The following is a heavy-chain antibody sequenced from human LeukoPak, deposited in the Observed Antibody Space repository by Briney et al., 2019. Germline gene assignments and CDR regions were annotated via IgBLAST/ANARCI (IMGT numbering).Heavy chain of an antibody. CDR1: GFTFSSYE. CDR2: ISSSGSTI. J-gene: IGHJ2*01. D-gene: IGHD2-8*01. V-gene: IGHV3-48*03. CDR3: ARYVGTNDWYFDL. Sequence: GGSLRLSCAASGFTFSSYEMNWVRQAPGKGLEWVSYISSSGSTIYYADSVKGRFTISRDNSKNTLYLQMNSPRAEDTAVYYCARYVGTNDWYFDLWGRGTLVTVSS.